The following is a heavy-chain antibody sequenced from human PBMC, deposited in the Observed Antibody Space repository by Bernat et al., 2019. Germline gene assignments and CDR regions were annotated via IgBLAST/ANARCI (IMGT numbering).Heavy chain of an antibody. J-gene: IGHJ3*02. CDR1: GFTFSSYS. D-gene: IGHD4-17*01. CDR2: ISSSSSYI. CDR3: ARVFIGYGDYEPNAFDI. Sequence: EVQLVESGGGLVKSGWSLRLSCAASGFTFSSYSMNWVRQAPGKRLEWVSSISSSSSYIYYADSVKGRFTISRDNAKNSLYLQMNSLRAEDTAVYYYARVFIGYGDYEPNAFDIWGQGTMVTVSS. V-gene: IGHV3-21*01.